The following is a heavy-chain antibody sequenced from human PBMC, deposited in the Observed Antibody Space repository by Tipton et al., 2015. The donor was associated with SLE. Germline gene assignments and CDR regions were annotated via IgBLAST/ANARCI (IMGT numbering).Heavy chain of an antibody. J-gene: IGHJ4*02. CDR1: GGSISSYY. Sequence: TLSLTCTVSGGSISSYYWSWIRQPPGKGLEWIGYIYTSGSTNYNPSLKSRVTISVDTSKNQFSLKLSSVTAADTAVYYCASQRGLVPLGYWGQGTLVTVSS. CDR3: ASQRGLVPLGY. CDR2: IYTSGST. V-gene: IGHV4-4*09. D-gene: IGHD6-19*01.